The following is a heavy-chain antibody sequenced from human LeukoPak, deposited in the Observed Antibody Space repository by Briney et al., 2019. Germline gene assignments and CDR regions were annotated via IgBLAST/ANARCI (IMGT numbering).Heavy chain of an antibody. D-gene: IGHD3-9*01. Sequence: PSETLSLTCTVSGGSISSYYWSWIRPPAGKGLEWVGRIYTSGSTNYNPSLKSRVTMSVDTSKNQFSLKLSSVTAADTAVYYCARAGLYYDILTGHDAFDIWGQGTMVTVSS. CDR3: ARAGLYYDILTGHDAFDI. V-gene: IGHV4-4*07. J-gene: IGHJ3*02. CDR1: GGSISSYY. CDR2: IYTSGST.